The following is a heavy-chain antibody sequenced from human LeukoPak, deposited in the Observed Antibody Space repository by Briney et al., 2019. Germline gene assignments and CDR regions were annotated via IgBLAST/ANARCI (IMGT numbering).Heavy chain of an antibody. D-gene: IGHD3-3*01. J-gene: IGHJ4*02. CDR3: AKESSYYDFWSGLTGY. CDR2: IRYDGSNN. CDR1: GFTFSSYG. V-gene: IGHV3-30*02. Sequence: GGSLRLSCAASGFTFSSYGMHWVRQAPGKGLEWVAFIRYDGSNNYYADSVKGRFTISRDNSKNTLYLQMNSLRAEDTAVYYCAKESSYYDFWSGLTGYWGQGTLVTVSS.